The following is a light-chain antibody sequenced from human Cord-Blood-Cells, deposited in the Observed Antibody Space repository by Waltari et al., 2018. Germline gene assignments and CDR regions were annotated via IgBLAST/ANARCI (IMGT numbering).Light chain of an antibody. Sequence: DMVMTQSPDSLAVSLGERATINCKSSQSVLYSSNNKNYLAWYQQKPGQPPKLLIYWASTRESGVPDRFSGSGCGTDFTLTISSLQAEDGAVYCCQQYYNTPYTFGQGNKLEIK. CDR1: QSVLYSSNNKNY. CDR3: QQYYNTPYT. J-gene: IGKJ2*01. CDR2: WAS. V-gene: IGKV4-1*01.